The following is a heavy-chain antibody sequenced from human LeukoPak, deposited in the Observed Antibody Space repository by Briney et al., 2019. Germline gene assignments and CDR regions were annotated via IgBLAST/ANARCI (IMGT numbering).Heavy chain of an antibody. CDR1: GGSISNFY. CDR2: IYYSGST. V-gene: IGHV4-59*12. J-gene: IGHJ6*02. CDR3: ARDSVGATTYYYYGMDV. D-gene: IGHD1-26*01. Sequence: SETLSLTCTVSGGSISNFYWSWIRQPPGKGLEWIGYIYYSGSTNYNPSLKSRVTMSVDTSKNQFSLKLSSVTAADTAVYYCARDSVGATTYYYYGMDVWGQGTTVTVSS.